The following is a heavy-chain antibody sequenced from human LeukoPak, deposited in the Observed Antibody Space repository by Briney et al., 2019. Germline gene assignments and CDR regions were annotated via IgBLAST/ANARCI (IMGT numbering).Heavy chain of an antibody. J-gene: IGHJ5*02. D-gene: IGHD6-13*01. CDR3: AKSDSSSLTGDWFDP. V-gene: IGHV3-9*01. CDR1: GFTFDDYA. CDR2: ISWNSGSI. Sequence: GGSLRLSCAASGFTFDDYAMHWVRQAPGKSLEWVSGISWNSGSIGYADSVKGRFTISRDNAKNSLYLQMNSLRAEDTALYYCAKSDSSSLTGDWFDPWGQGTLVTVSS.